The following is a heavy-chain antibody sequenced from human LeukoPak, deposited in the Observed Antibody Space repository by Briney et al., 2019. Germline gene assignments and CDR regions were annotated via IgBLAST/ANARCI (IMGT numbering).Heavy chain of an antibody. Sequence: SETLSLTCTISSGSISSSSYYWGWIRQPPGTGLEWVADIYYSGSTYYNPSLKSRVSISIDTSNNHFSLRLSSVTAADTALYYSARRRYYDSTGYLDWGQGTLVTVSS. V-gene: IGHV4-39*02. CDR3: ARRRYYDSTGYLD. D-gene: IGHD3-22*01. J-gene: IGHJ1*01. CDR2: IYYSGST. CDR1: SGSISSSSYY.